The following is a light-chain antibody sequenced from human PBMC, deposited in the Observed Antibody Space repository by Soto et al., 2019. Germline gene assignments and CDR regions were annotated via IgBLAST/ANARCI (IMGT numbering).Light chain of an antibody. CDR3: QHYNSYPT. CDR2: DAS. Sequence: DIQMTQSPSTLSASVGDRVTITCRASQSISSWLAWYQQKPGKAPKLLIYDASSLESGVPSRFSGSGSGTEFTLTSSHLQADDFATYYCQHYNSYPTFGQGTKLEIK. CDR1: QSISSW. J-gene: IGKJ2*01. V-gene: IGKV1-5*01.